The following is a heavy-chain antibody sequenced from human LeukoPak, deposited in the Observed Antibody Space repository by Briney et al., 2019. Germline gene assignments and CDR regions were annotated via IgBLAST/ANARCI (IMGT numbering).Heavy chain of an antibody. V-gene: IGHV3-7*01. D-gene: IGHD2-15*01. CDR1: GFTFSSYW. CDR3: AKHGLPLVVISAPLDY. Sequence: GGSLRLSCAVSGFTFSSYWMSWVRQAPGKGLEWVANIKQDGSEKYYVDSVKGRFTISRDNAKKSLYLQMNSLRAEDTAVYYCAKHGLPLVVISAPLDYWGQGTLVTVAS. CDR2: IKQDGSEK. J-gene: IGHJ4*02.